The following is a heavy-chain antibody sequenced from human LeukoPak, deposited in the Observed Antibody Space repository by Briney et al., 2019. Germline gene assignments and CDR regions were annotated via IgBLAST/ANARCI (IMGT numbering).Heavy chain of an antibody. D-gene: IGHD2-2*01. CDR1: GYTFTSYA. CDR3: ARGGYCSSTSCLHDY. Sequence: ASAKVSCKPSGYTFTSYAMNWVRQAPGQGLEWVGWINTNTGNPTYAQGFTGRFVFSLDTSVSTAYLQISSLKAEDTAVYYCARGGYCSSTSCLHDYWGQGTLVTVSS. J-gene: IGHJ4*02. CDR2: INTNTGNP. V-gene: IGHV7-4-1*02.